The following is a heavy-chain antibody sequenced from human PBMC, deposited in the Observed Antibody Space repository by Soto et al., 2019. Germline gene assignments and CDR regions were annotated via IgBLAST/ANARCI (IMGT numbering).Heavy chain of an antibody. CDR1: GFTFTRYS. V-gene: IGHV3-21*01. Sequence: PGGSLRLSCAASGFTFTRYSMNWVRQAPGKGLEWVSSISSTTNYIYYADSMKGRFTVSRDNAKNSVYLEMNSLSAEDTAVYYCARGSEDLTSNFDYWAQGTLVTVSS. CDR3: ARGSEDLTSNFDY. J-gene: IGHJ4*02. CDR2: ISSTTNYI.